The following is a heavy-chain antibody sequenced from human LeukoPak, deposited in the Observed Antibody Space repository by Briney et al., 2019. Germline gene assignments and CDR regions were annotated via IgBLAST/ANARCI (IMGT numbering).Heavy chain of an antibody. CDR2: IYYSGST. CDR1: GGSLSSSSYY. Sequence: PSETLSLTCTVSGGSLSSSSYYWGWIRQPPGKGLEWIGSIYYSGSTYYNPSLKSRVTISVDTSKNQFSLKLSSVTAADTAVYYCERGREDIVLMVRYYYYYMDVWGKGTTVTVSS. V-gene: IGHV4-39*07. J-gene: IGHJ6*03. D-gene: IGHD2-8*01. CDR3: ERGREDIVLMVRYYYYYMDV.